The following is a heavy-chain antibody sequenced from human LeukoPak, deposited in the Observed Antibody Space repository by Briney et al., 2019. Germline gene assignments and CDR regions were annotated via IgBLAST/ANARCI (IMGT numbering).Heavy chain of an antibody. CDR2: IKPDGSEK. J-gene: IGHJ4*02. D-gene: IGHD6-19*01. CDR1: GLVFSKYW. CDR3: GRDASALY. Sequence: GGSLRLSCAASGLVFSKYWMTWVRQAPGKGLEWVASIKPDGSEKYYLDSVKGRFTISRDNARDSLYLQMNSLRDDDTSVYFCGRDASALYWGRGTLVTVSS. V-gene: IGHV3-7*01.